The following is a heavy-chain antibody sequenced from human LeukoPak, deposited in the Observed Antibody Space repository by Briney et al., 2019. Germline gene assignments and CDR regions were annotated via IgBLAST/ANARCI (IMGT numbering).Heavy chain of an antibody. J-gene: IGHJ4*02. Sequence: GGSLRLSCAASGFTFSSYAMSWVRQAPGKGLEWVSAISGSGGSTYYADSVKGRFTISRDNSKNTLYLQMNSLRAEDTAVYYCAPSGLLRPTIYWGQGTLVTASS. CDR3: APSGLLRPTIY. V-gene: IGHV3-23*01. D-gene: IGHD3-22*01. CDR1: GFTFSSYA. CDR2: ISGSGGST.